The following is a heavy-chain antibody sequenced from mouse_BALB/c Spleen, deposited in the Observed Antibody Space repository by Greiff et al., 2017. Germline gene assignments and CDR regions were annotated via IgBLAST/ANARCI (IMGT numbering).Heavy chain of an antibody. CDR3: ARAGDYDGFAY. CDR1: GFSLTGYG. Sequence: QVQLKESGPGLVAPSQSLSITCTVSGFSLTGYGVNWVRQPPGNGLEWLGMIWGDGSTDYNSALKSRLSISKDNSKSQVFLKMNSLQTDDTARYYCARAGDYDGFAYWGQGTLVTVSA. CDR2: IWGDGST. V-gene: IGHV2-6-7*01. J-gene: IGHJ3*01. D-gene: IGHD2-4*01.